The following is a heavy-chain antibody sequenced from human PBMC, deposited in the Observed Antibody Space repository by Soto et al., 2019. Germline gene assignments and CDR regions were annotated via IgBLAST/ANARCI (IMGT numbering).Heavy chain of an antibody. CDR3: ARGLAARPDYYYGMDV. J-gene: IGHJ6*02. CDR1: GGTFSSYA. Sequence: SVKVSCKASGGTFSSYAISWVRQAPGQGLEWMGGIIPIFGTANYAQKFQGRVTITADESTSTAYMELSSLRSEDTAVYYCARGLAARPDYYYGMDVWGQGTTVTVSS. D-gene: IGHD6-6*01. CDR2: IIPIFGTA. V-gene: IGHV1-69*13.